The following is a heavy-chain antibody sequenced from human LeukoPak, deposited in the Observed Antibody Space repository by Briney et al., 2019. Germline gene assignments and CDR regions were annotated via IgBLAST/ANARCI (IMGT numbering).Heavy chain of an antibody. D-gene: IGHD6-19*01. CDR1: GFTFSSYD. V-gene: IGHV3-23*01. CDR2: ISGGGGNT. Sequence: GGSLRLSCAASGFTFSSYDMNWIRQAPGKGLEWVSRISGGGGNTYYADSVKGRFTISRDNSKSTLYLQMNSLRAEDTAVFYCAKPMQPYTSAWSAPFDYWGQGTLVTVSS. CDR3: AKPMQPYTSAWSAPFDY. J-gene: IGHJ4*02.